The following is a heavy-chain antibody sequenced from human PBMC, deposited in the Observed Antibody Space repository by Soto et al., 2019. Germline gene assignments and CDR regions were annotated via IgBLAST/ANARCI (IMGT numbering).Heavy chain of an antibody. J-gene: IGHJ4*02. CDR1: GITFSSYS. D-gene: IGHD1-1*01. Sequence: PGGSLRLSCAASGITFSSYSMTWVRQAPGKGLEWVSIISGDSDYIYYADSVKGRFTISRDNSKNTLYLQMNSLRAEDTAIYYCAKRTTGPNPFDSCGQGTLVTVSS. V-gene: IGHV3-23*01. CDR3: AKRTTGPNPFDS. CDR2: ISGDSDYI.